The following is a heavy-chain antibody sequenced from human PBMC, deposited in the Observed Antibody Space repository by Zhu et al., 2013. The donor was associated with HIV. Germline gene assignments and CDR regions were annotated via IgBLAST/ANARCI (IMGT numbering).Heavy chain of an antibody. Sequence: QVQLVQSGAEVKKPGASVKVSCKASGYTFTSYGISWVRQAPGQGLEWMGWISAYNGNTNYAQKLQGRVTMTTDTSTSTAYMELRSLRSDDTAVYYCARDPKVVVLRESSNWFDPWGRGNPWSPSPQ. CDR3: ARDPKVVVLRESSNWFDP. V-gene: IGHV1-18*01. CDR2: ISAYNGNT. D-gene: IGHD2-2*01. CDR1: GYTFTSYG. J-gene: IGHJ5*02.